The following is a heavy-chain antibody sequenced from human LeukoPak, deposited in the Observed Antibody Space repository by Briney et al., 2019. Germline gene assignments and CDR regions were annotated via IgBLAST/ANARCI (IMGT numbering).Heavy chain of an antibody. V-gene: IGHV1-8*01. CDR2: MNPNSGDT. Sequence: ASVKVSCKASGYTFTSYDFNWVRQAPGQGLEWLGWMNPNSGDTGYAQRFQGRVYMTRDTSITTAYMELSSLRSDDTGIYYCARNTPNYGDFDFWGRGTLVTVSS. CDR3: ARNTPNYGDFDF. J-gene: IGHJ4*02. CDR1: GYTFTSYD. D-gene: IGHD4-17*01.